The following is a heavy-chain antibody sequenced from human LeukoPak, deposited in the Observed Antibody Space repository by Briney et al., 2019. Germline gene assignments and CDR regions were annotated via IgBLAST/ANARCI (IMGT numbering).Heavy chain of an antibody. D-gene: IGHD3-3*01. J-gene: IGHJ5*02. V-gene: IGHV4-4*07. CDR1: GGSISSYY. CDR2: IYTSGST. CDR3: ARESLGDDFWSGYSRWFDP. Sequence: SETLSLTCTVSGGSISSYYWSWIRQPAGKGLEWIGRIYTSGSTNYNPSLKSRVTMSVDTSKNQFSLKLSSVTAADMAVYYCARESLGDDFWSGYSRWFDPWGQGTLVTVSS.